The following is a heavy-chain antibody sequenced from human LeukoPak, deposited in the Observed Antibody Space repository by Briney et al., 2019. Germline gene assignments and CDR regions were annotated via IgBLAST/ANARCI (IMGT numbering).Heavy chain of an antibody. CDR1: GGTSSSYT. Sequence: SVKVSCKASGGTSSSYTISWVRQAPGQGLEWMGRIIPILGIANYAQKFQGRVTITADKSTSTAYMELSSLRSENTAVYYCAREGLNWNSSCGMDVWGQGTTVTVSS. J-gene: IGHJ6*02. D-gene: IGHD1-1*01. CDR2: IIPILGIA. CDR3: AREGLNWNSSCGMDV. V-gene: IGHV1-69*04.